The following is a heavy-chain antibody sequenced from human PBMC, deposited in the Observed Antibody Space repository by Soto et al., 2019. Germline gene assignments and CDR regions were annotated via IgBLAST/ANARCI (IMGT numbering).Heavy chain of an antibody. CDR3: ARGATVTPYDY. CDR1: GVSVSSGSFY. D-gene: IGHD4-17*01. V-gene: IGHV4-61*01. J-gene: IGHJ4*02. Sequence: QVQLQELGPGLVKPSETLSLTCTVSGVSVSSGSFYWAWIRQPPGKGLEWIGFISYSGTTNYNPSRKRRVPISVDTSRSQISLKVSSLIAADSAVYYCARGATVTPYDYWGQGTLVTVSS. CDR2: ISYSGTT.